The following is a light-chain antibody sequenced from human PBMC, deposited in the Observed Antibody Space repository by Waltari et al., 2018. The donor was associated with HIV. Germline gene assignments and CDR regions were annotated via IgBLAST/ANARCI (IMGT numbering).Light chain of an antibody. V-gene: IGLV2-8*01. CDR3: SSYAGTNDFYVI. CDR1: NSDIGNSDY. J-gene: IGLJ2*01. Sequence: QSALTQPPSASGSPGQSVTISCTGTNSDIGNSDYVAWYQQHPGKPPKLIISEVNNRPSGVPSRFSGSKSGNTASLTVSGLQAEDEAAYYCSSYAGTNDFYVIFGGGTKLTVL. CDR2: EVN.